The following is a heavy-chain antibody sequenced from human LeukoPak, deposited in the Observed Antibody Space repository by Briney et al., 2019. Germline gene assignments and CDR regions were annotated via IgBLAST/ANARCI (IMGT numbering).Heavy chain of an antibody. CDR3: AKVSLRLPSYDFWSGANFDY. Sequence: GGSLRLSCAASGFTFSSYAMSWVRQAPGKGLEWVSAISGSGGSTYYADSVKGRFTISRDNSKNTLYLQMNSLRAEDTAVYYCAKVSLRLPSYDFWSGANFDYWGQGTLVTVSS. J-gene: IGHJ4*02. CDR2: ISGSGGST. V-gene: IGHV3-23*01. D-gene: IGHD3-3*01. CDR1: GFTFSSYA.